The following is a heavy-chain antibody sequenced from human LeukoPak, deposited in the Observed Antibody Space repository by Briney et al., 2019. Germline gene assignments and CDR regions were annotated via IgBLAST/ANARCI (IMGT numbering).Heavy chain of an antibody. Sequence: ASVKVSCKASGYTFTSYGISWVRQAPGQGLEWMGWISAYSGNTNYAQKLQGRATMTTNTSTSTDYMELRSLRSDDTAVYYCARDKYYYMDVWGKGTTVTVPS. CDR2: ISAYSGNT. V-gene: IGHV1-18*01. J-gene: IGHJ6*03. CDR3: ARDKYYYMDV. CDR1: GYTFTSYG.